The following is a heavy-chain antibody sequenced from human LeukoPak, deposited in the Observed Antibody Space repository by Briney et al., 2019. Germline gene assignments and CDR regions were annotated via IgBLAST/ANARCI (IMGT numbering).Heavy chain of an antibody. J-gene: IGHJ3*02. CDR2: LYSGGST. CDR1: GFTVSSNY. D-gene: IGHD3-22*01. CDR3: ARDRGYYDSSGYITLGAFDI. V-gene: IGHV3-53*01. Sequence: GGSLRLSCAASGFTVSSNYMSWVRQAPGKGLEGGSVLYSGGSTYYADSVKGRFTISRDNSKNTLYLQMNSLRAEDTAVYYCARDRGYYDSSGYITLGAFDIWGQGTMVTVSS.